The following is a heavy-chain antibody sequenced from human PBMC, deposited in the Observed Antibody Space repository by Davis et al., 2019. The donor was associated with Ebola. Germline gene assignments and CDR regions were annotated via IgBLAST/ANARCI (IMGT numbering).Heavy chain of an antibody. Sequence: GESLKISCAASGFTFSGSAMHWVRQASGKGLEWAGRIRSKANSYATAYAASVKGRFAISRDDSKNTAYLQMNSLKTEDTAVYYCSGTSSSGDVWGQGTTVTVSS. D-gene: IGHD2-2*01. CDR1: GFTFSGSA. CDR2: IRSKANSYAT. V-gene: IGHV3-73*01. J-gene: IGHJ6*02. CDR3: SGTSSSGDV.